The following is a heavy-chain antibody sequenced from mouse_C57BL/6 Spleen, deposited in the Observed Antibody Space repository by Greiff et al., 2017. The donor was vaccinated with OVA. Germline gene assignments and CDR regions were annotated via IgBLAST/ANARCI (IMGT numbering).Heavy chain of an antibody. Sequence: QVQLQQSGAELVMPGASVKLSCKASGYTFTSYWMHWVKQRPGQGLEWIGEIDPSDSYTNYNQKFKGKSTLTVDKSSSTAYMQLSSLTSEDSAVYYCASITTVVGYFDVWGTGTTVTVSS. D-gene: IGHD1-1*01. V-gene: IGHV1-69*01. J-gene: IGHJ1*03. CDR1: GYTFTSYW. CDR3: ASITTVVGYFDV. CDR2: IDPSDSYT.